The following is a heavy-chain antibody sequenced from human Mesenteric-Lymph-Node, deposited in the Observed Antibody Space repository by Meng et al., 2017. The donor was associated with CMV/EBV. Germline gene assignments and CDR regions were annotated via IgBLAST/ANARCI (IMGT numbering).Heavy chain of an antibody. D-gene: IGHD6-6*01. Sequence: GSLRLSCTVSGGSLSSYYWTWIRQSPGKGLEWIGCISHGGSFNSNPSLKGRVTISVDTSKNQVFLNLRSVTAADTAIYYCARVSYSSSSGADFWGQGTLVTVSS. V-gene: IGHV4-59*01. CDR1: GGSLSSYY. CDR3: ARVSYSSSSGADF. J-gene: IGHJ4*02. CDR2: ISHGGSF.